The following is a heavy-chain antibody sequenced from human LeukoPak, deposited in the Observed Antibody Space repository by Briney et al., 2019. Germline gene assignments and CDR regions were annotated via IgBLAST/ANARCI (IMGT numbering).Heavy chain of an antibody. CDR3: ARDRIAARELDY. CDR2: IFYIGST. CDR1: GGSIGSYY. D-gene: IGHD6-6*01. V-gene: IGHV4-59*01. J-gene: IGHJ4*02. Sequence: SETLSLTCTVSGGSIGSYYWSWIRQPPGKGLEWIGYIFYIGSTNYNPSLKSRVTISLDTSKNQFSLKLSSVTAADTAIYYCARDRIAARELDYRGQGTLVTVSS.